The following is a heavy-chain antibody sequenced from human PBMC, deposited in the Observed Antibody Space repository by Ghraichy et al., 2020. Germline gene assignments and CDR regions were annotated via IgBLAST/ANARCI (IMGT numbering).Heavy chain of an antibody. Sequence: SVKVSCKASGGTFSSYAISWVRQAPGQGLEWMGGIIPIFGTANYAQKFQGRVTITADESTSTAYMELSSLRSEDTAVYYCARGPTPYDSSGYYYLMGLGYWGQGTLVTVSS. CDR3: ARGPTPYDSSGYYYLMGLGY. D-gene: IGHD3-22*01. V-gene: IGHV1-69*13. CDR2: IIPIFGTA. J-gene: IGHJ4*02. CDR1: GGTFSSYA.